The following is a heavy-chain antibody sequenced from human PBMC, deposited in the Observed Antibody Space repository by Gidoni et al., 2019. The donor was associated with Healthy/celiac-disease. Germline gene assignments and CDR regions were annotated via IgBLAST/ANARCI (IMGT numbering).Heavy chain of an antibody. J-gene: IGHJ6*02. CDR1: GGTFSIYT. CDR3: ARGVGATSYYYYGMDV. V-gene: IGHV1-69*02. CDR2: IIPILGIA. D-gene: IGHD1-26*01. Sequence: QVQLVQSGAEVKKPGSSVKVSCKASGGTFSIYTISWVRQAPGQGLEWMGRIIPILGIANYAQKFQGRVTITADKSTSTAYMELSSLRSEDTAVYYCARGVGATSYYYYGMDVWGQGTTVTVSS.